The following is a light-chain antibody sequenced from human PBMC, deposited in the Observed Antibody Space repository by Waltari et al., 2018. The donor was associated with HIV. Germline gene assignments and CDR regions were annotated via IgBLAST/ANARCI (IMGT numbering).Light chain of an antibody. J-gene: IGLJ1*01. Sequence: QSALTPPASVSGSPGQSLTLPCTGTSRDVGGYNHVSWYQQHPGKAPKLMIYEVSNRPSGVSNRFSGSKSGNTASLTISGLQAEDEADYYCSSYASSSTPYVFGTGTKVTVL. CDR1: SRDVGGYNH. CDR3: SSYASSSTPYV. V-gene: IGLV2-14*01. CDR2: EVS.